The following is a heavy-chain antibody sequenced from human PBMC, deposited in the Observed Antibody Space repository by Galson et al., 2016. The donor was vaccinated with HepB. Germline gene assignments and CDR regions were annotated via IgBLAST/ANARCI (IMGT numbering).Heavy chain of an antibody. J-gene: IGHJ4*02. CDR1: GFIFSNYA. CDR2: ISEDGSSR. V-gene: IGHV3-30*04. Sequence: SLRLSCAASGFIFSNYAVLWVRRAPGKGPEWVAVISEDGSSRHYIASVEGRFTVSRDNSKNTFYLQMNRLRAEDRAVYYCAKAALVGPTYPLEFWGPGTLVTVSS. CDR3: AKAALVGPTYPLEF. D-gene: IGHD1-26*01.